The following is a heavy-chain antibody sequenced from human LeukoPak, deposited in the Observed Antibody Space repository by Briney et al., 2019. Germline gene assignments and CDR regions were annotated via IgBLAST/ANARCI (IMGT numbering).Heavy chain of an antibody. D-gene: IGHD1-26*01. CDR2: ISTSSLYI. CDR1: GFTFSSYE. V-gene: IGHV3-21*01. J-gene: IGHJ4*02. Sequence: GGSLRLSCAASGFTFSSYEMNWVRQAPGKGLEWVSSISTSSLYIYYADSVKGRFTISRDNAKNSLYLQMNSLRAEDTAVYYCASEHSGNYYRPFDYWGQGTLVTVSS. CDR3: ASEHSGNYYRPFDY.